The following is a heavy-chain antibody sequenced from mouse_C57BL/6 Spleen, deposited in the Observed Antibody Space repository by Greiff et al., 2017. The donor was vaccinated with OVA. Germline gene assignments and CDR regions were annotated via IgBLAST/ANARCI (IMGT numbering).Heavy chain of an antibody. J-gene: IGHJ3*01. CDR2: IYPGDGNT. V-gene: IGHV1-82*01. CDR3: ARGFSWDVEFAY. D-gene: IGHD4-1*01. CDR1: GYAFSSSW. Sequence: VQVVESGPELVKPGASVKISCKASGYAFSSSWMNWVKQRPGKGLEWIGWIYPGDGNTNYTGKFKGKATLSADKSSSAAYMQLSSLTSEDSAVYVSARGFSWDVEFAYWGQGTLVTVSA.